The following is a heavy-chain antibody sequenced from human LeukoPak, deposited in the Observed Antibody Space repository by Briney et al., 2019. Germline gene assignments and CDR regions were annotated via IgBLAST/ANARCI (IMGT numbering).Heavy chain of an antibody. CDR2: INHSGSI. V-gene: IGHV4-34*01. CDR1: GFTFSSYE. Sequence: GSLRLSCAASGFTFSSYEMNWVRQAPGKGLEWIGEINHSGSINYNPSLKSRVTISVDTSKNQFSLKLSSVTAADTAVYYCARPFYDSSGGDYYYMDVWGKGTTVTISS. D-gene: IGHD3-22*01. CDR3: ARPFYDSSGGDYYYMDV. J-gene: IGHJ6*03.